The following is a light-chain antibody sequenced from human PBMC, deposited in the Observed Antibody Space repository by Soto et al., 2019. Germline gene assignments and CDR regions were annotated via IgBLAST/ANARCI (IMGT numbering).Light chain of an antibody. V-gene: IGLV2-14*01. CDR1: ISDVGGYKY. Sequence: QSALTQPASVSGSPGQSITISCTVTISDVGGYKYVSWYQQNPGKAPKLMIYDVSNRPSGVSNRFSGSKSGNTASLTISGLQAEDAADYYCRSYTSSGTQVFGTGTKLTVL. CDR2: DVS. J-gene: IGLJ1*01. CDR3: RSYTSSGTQV.